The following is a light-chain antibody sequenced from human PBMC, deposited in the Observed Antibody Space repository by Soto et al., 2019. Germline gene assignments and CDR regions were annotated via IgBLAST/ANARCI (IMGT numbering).Light chain of an antibody. CDR1: QSLSTY. CDR2: DSS. V-gene: IGKV3-11*01. CDR3: QQRYNWPPLT. J-gene: IGKJ4*01. Sequence: EVVLTQSPATLSLSPGERATLSCRASQSLSTYLAWYQQKPGQAPRILIYDSSNRSTGVPARFSGSGSGTDFTLTISSLEPEDFAVYYCQQRYNWPPLTFGGGTRVEIK.